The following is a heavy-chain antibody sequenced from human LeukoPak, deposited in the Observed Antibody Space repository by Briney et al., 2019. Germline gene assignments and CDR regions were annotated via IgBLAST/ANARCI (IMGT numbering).Heavy chain of an antibody. CDR1: GYTFTGYY. V-gene: IGHV1-2*02. J-gene: IGHJ6*03. Sequence: SVKVSCKASGYTFTGYYMHWLRQAPRQGVEWMVWINPNSGGTNYEQKFQGRVTMTRDTSISTAYMELSRLRSDDTAVYYCAREGGFHTRYYYCYMDVWGKGTTVTVSS. CDR3: AREGGFHTRYYYCYMDV. CDR2: INPNSGGT. D-gene: IGHD3-16*01.